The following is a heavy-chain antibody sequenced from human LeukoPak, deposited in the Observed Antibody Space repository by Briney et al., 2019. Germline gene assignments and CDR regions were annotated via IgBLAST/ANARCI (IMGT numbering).Heavy chain of an antibody. V-gene: IGHV3-23*01. CDR3: ARDPPSRGTRYFDY. CDR2: ISGSGGST. Sequence: GGSLRLSCAASGFTFSNYAMSWVRQAPGKGLEWVSAISGSGGSTYYADSVKGRFTISRDNAKNSLYLQMDSLRVEDTAVYYCARDPPSRGTRYFDYWGQGTLVTVSS. D-gene: IGHD3-16*01. J-gene: IGHJ4*02. CDR1: GFTFSNYA.